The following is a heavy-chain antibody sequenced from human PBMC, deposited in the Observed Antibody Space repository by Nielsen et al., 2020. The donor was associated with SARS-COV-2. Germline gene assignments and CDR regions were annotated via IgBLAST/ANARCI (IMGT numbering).Heavy chain of an antibody. CDR1: GFTLSRYW. D-gene: IGHD3-22*01. CDR3: ARLWDDGYYFDTGPYDY. Sequence: GGSLRLSCAASGFTLSRYWMNWVRQVPGKGLAWVSRISSDGTKTTYADFVKGRFTISRDTAKNTLYLQMNSLRAEDTAVYYCARLWDDGYYFDTGPYDYWGQGTLVTVSS. CDR2: ISSDGTKT. J-gene: IGHJ4*02. V-gene: IGHV3-74*01.